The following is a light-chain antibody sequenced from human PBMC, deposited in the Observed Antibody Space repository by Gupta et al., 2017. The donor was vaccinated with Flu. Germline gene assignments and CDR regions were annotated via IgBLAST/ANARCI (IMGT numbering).Light chain of an antibody. Sequence: NIGAGYDVHWYQQLPGTAPKLLIYANSNRPSGVPDRFSGSKSGTSASLAITGLQAEDEADYYCQSYDSSLSGPVVFGGGTKLTVL. CDR1: NIGAGYD. J-gene: IGLJ2*01. CDR2: ANS. V-gene: IGLV1-40*01. CDR3: QSYDSSLSGPVV.